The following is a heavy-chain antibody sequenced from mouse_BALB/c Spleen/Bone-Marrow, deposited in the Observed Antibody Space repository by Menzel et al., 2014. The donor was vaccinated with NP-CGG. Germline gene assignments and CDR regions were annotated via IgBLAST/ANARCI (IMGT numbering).Heavy chain of an antibody. CDR2: IDPANGNT. Sequence: VQLKESGAELVKPGASVKLSCTASGFNIKDTYXHWVXQRPXXGXXWIXXIDPANGNTKYDPKFQGKATITADTSSNTAYLQLSSLTSEDTAVYYCALYYDYDVGYWGQGTTLTVSS. CDR1: GFNIKDTY. CDR3: ALYYDYDVGY. D-gene: IGHD2-4*01. J-gene: IGHJ2*01. V-gene: IGHV14-3*02.